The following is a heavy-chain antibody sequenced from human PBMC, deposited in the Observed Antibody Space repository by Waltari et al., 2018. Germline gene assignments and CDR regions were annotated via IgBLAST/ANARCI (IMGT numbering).Heavy chain of an antibody. CDR1: GGTFSSYA. CDR2: TLPLFGTA. J-gene: IGHJ6*02. Sequence: QVQLVQSGAEVKKPGSSVKVSCKASGGTFSSYAISWVRQAPGQGLEGMGRTLPLFGTANHAQEVQGSVTITADKSTSTSYMELSSLRSEDTAVYDCASEVVVVAGFPYGMDVWGQGTTVTVSS. D-gene: IGHD2-15*01. CDR3: ASEVVVVAGFPYGMDV. V-gene: IGHV1-69*08.